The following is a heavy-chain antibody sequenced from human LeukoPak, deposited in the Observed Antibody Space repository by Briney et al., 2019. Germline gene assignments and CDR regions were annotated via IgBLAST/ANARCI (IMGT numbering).Heavy chain of an antibody. CDR1: GFTFSSYA. J-gene: IGHJ4*02. CDR2: IGGSGGST. Sequence: PGGSLRLSCAAAGFTFSSYAMNWVRQAPGKGLEWVSGIGGSGGSTYYADSVKGRFTISRDNSKNTMYLQMNSLRAEDTAVYYCAKSDDSSGYYYGIVYWGQETLVTVSS. CDR3: AKSDDSSGYYYGIVY. V-gene: IGHV3-23*01. D-gene: IGHD3-22*01.